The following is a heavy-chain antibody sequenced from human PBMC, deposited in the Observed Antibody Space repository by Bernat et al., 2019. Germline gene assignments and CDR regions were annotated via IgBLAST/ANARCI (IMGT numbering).Heavy chain of an antibody. CDR3: ARFTVTSKPYYYYYYMDV. V-gene: IGHV4-59*01. CDR1: GGSISSYY. CDR2: IYYSGST. J-gene: IGHJ6*03. Sequence: QVQLQESGPGLVKPSETLSLTCTVSGGSISSYYWSWIRQPPGKGLEWIGYIYYSGSTNYNPSLKSRVTISVDTSKNQFSLKLSSVTAADTAVYYCARFTVTSKPYYYYYYMDVWGKGPRSPSP. D-gene: IGHD4-11*01.